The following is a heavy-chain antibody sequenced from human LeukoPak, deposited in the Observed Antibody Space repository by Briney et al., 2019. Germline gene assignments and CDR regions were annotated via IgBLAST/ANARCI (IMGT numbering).Heavy chain of an antibody. CDR2: INHSGST. J-gene: IGHJ6*04. CDR3: ARETGYSSGRKRRPHMDV. Sequence: SETLSLTCAVYGGSLSGYHWSWIRQPPGKGLEWIGEINHSGSTNYNPSLKSRVTISVDTSKNQFSLKLSSVTAADTAVYYCARETGYSSGRKRRPHMDVWGKGTTVTVSS. CDR1: GGSLSGYH. V-gene: IGHV4-34*01. D-gene: IGHD6-19*01.